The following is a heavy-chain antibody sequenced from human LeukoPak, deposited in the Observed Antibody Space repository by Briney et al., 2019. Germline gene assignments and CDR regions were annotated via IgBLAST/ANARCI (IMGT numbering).Heavy chain of an antibody. V-gene: IGHV3-30*04. CDR2: ISYDGSNK. J-gene: IGHJ4*02. CDR1: GFTFSSYA. D-gene: IGHD4-17*01. Sequence: RSLRLSCAASGFTFSSYAMHWVRQAPGKGLEWVAVISYDGSNKYYADSVKGRFTISRDNSKNTLYLQMNSLRAEDTAVYYCARDLNTVTGFDYWGQGTLVTVSS. CDR3: ARDLNTVTGFDY.